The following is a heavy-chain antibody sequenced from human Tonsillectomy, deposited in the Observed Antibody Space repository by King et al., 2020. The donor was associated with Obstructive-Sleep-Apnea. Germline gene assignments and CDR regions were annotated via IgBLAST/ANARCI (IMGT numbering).Heavy chain of an antibody. CDR3: AKSPQYGDYGVWYWYFDL. Sequence: VQLVESGGGLVQPGGSLRLSCAASRFTFSSYAMSWVRQAPGKGLEWVSAISGSSGNTYYADSVKGRFTISRDNSKNTLYLQMNSLRAEDTAVYYCAKSPQYGDYGVWYWYFDLWGRGTLVTVSS. V-gene: IGHV3-23*04. CDR2: ISGSSGNT. J-gene: IGHJ2*01. D-gene: IGHD4-17*01. CDR1: RFTFSSYA.